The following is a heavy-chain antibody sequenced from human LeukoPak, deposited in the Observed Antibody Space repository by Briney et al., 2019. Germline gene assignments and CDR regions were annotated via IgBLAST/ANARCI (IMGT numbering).Heavy chain of an antibody. CDR2: IIPIFGTA. V-gene: IGHV1-69*13. D-gene: IGHD3-3*01. J-gene: IGHJ6*03. CDR3: ARDAMTIFGVETYYMDV. Sequence: SVKVPCKASGGTFSSYAISWVRQAPGQGLEWMGGIIPIFGTANYAQKFQGRVTITADESTSTAYMELSSLRSEDTAVYYCARDAMTIFGVETYYMDVWGKGTTVTVSS. CDR1: GGTFSSYA.